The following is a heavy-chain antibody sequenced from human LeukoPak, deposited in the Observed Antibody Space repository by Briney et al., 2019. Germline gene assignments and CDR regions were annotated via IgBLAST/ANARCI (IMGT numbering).Heavy chain of an antibody. CDR2: ISFDASNK. Sequence: PGGSLRLSCAASGFTFSSYGMHWVRQAPGKGLEWVAVISFDASNKYYADSVKGRFTISRDNSKSTLYLQMNSLRAEDAAVYYCATEGSFDYWGQGTPVTVSS. V-gene: IGHV3-30*03. J-gene: IGHJ4*02. CDR1: GFTFSSYG. CDR3: ATEGSFDY.